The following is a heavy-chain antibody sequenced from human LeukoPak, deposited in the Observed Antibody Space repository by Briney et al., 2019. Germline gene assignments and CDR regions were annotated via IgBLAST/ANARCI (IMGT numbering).Heavy chain of an antibody. CDR1: GYTFTGYY. J-gene: IGHJ5*02. CDR3: ARDPYCSGGSCPLNWFDP. V-gene: IGHV1-2*02. D-gene: IGHD2-15*01. Sequence: VASVKVSCKASGYTFTGYYMHWVRQAPGQGVEWMGWINPNSGGTNYAQKFQGRVTMTRDTSISTAYMELSRLKSDDTAVYYCARDPYCSGGSCPLNWFDPWGQGTLVTVSS. CDR2: INPNSGGT.